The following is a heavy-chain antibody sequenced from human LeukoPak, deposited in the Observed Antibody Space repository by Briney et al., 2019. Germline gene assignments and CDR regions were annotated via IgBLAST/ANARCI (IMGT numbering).Heavy chain of an antibody. CDR1: GFKFSHYA. CDR3: ARQVGRGSWSLDY. CDR2: ISYDGSNK. J-gene: IGHJ4*02. Sequence: GGSLRLSCAASGFKFSHYAMHWVRQAPGKGLEGVAVISYDGSNKYYADSVKGRFTISRDNSKNTLYLQMNSLRAEDTAVYYCARQVGRGSWSLDYWGQGTLVTVSS. D-gene: IGHD6-13*01. V-gene: IGHV3-30-3*01.